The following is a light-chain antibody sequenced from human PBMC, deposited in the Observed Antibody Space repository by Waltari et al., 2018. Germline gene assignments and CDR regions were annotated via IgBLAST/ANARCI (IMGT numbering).Light chain of an antibody. CDR1: PSPDNY. CDR3: QSSDSSGTPAVV. CDR2: KDT. Sequence: SYELTQPPSQSVSPGHTARITRSADPSPDNYAYRYQQKPGQSPVLIIYKDTERPSGIPDRFSGSSSGTTVTLTITGVQAEDEADYYCQSSDSSGTPAVVFGGGTKLAVV. J-gene: IGLJ2*01. V-gene: IGLV3-25*03.